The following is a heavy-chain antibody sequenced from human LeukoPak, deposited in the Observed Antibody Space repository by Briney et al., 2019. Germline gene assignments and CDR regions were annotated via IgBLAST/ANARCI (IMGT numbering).Heavy chain of an antibody. Sequence: GGSLRLSCAASGFIFSNFAMHWVRQAPGKGLQWVAVIWSDGSKTYYTDSVKGRFTISRDNSKNILYLQMDSLRDGDTAVYYCARGVALTGNPTCFDPWGRGTLVTVSS. CDR1: GFIFSNFA. V-gene: IGHV3-33*01. D-gene: IGHD6-19*01. CDR2: IWSDGSKT. J-gene: IGHJ5*02. CDR3: ARGVALTGNPTCFDP.